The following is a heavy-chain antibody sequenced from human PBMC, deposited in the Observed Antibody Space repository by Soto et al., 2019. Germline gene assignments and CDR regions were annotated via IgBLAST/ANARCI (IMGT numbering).Heavy chain of an antibody. CDR2: ISYDGSNK. D-gene: IGHD3-3*01. J-gene: IGHJ6*02. V-gene: IGHV3-30*18. CDR1: GFTFSSYG. CDR3: AKVRYDFWSGTPLGYYYGMDV. Sequence: PGGSLRLSCAASGFTFSSYGMHWVRQAPGKGLEWVAVISYDGSNKYYADSVKGRFTISRDNSKNTLYLQMNSLRAEDTAVYYCAKVRYDFWSGTPLGYYYGMDVWGQGTTVTVS.